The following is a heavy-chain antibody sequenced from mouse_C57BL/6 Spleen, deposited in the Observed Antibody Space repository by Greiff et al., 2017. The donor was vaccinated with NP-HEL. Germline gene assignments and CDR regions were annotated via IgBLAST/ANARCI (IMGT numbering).Heavy chain of an antibody. J-gene: IGHJ3*01. V-gene: IGHV1-50*01. CDR3: ARDRFAY. Sequence: QVQLQQPGAELVKPGASVKLYCKASGYTFTSYWMQWVKQRPGQGLEWIGEIDPSDSYTNYNQKFKGKATLTVDTSSSTAYMQLSSLTSEDSAVYYCARDRFAYWGQGTLVTVSA. CDR1: GYTFTSYW. CDR2: IDPSDSYT.